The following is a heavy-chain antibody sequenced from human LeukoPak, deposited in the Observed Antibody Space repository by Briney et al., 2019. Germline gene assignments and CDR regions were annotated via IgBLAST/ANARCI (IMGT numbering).Heavy chain of an antibody. CDR2: INHSGST. CDR3: ARRLTYYYDSSGYYEAVRWFDP. J-gene: IGHJ5*02. V-gene: IGHV4-34*01. Sequence: GSLRLSCAASGFTFSDYYMSWIRQPPGKGLEWIGEINHSGSTNYNPSLKSRVTISVDTSKNQFSLKLSSVTAADTAVYYCARRLTYYYDSSGYYEAVRWFDPWGQGTLVTVSS. D-gene: IGHD3-22*01. CDR1: GFTFSDYY.